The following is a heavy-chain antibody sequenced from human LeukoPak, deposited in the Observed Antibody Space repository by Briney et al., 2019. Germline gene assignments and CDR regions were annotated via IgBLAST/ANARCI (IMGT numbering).Heavy chain of an antibody. V-gene: IGHV4-4*07. CDR2: IYTSVST. CDR1: GGSLYNYY. D-gene: IGHD3-22*01. J-gene: IGHJ4*02. CDR3: ARESKTYDGSGYYHDS. Sequence: SETLSLTCTVSGGSLYNYYWSWIRQPAGKGLEWIGRIYTSVSTDYSPSLKSRVTMSLDTSKSQFSLNLYSVTAADTAVYFCARESKTYDGSGYYHDSWGQGTLVTVSS.